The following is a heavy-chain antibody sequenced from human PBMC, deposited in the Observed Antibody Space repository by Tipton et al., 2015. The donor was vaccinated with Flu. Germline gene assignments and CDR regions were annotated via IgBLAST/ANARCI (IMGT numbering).Heavy chain of an antibody. D-gene: IGHD5-18*01. Sequence: LRLSCGVSGGSLSNYYWTWIRQPPGKGLEWIGEINHRGGTNYNPSLKRRVTISVDTSKNQFSLKLTSVTAADTGVYYCARRDYSYYVSEPKNWFDPWGQGTLVTVSS. V-gene: IGHV4-34*01. CDR1: GGSLSNYY. CDR2: INHRGGT. CDR3: ARRDYSYYVSEPKNWFDP. J-gene: IGHJ5*02.